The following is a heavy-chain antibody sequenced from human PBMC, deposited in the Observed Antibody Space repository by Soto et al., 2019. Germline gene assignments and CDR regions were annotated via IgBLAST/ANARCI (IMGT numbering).Heavy chain of an antibody. CDR1: GGTFSSYA. V-gene: IGHV1-24*01. J-gene: IGHJ3*02. CDR3: ATSLLKGSSGYYNDAFDI. Sequence: VASVKVSWKASGGTFSSYAISWVRQAPGQGLEWMGGFDPEDGETIYAQKFQGRVTMTEDTSTDTAYMELSSLRSEDTAVYYCATSLLKGSSGYYNDAFDIWGQGTMVTVSS. D-gene: IGHD3-22*01. CDR2: FDPEDGET.